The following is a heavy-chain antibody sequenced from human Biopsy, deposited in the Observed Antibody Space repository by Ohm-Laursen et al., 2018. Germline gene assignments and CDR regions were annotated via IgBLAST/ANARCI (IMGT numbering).Heavy chain of an antibody. D-gene: IGHD2-2*01. J-gene: IGHJ6*02. CDR3: ASVAGPRTDYYYSNMDV. CDR2: INPSGGT. CDR1: DGSFSGYY. Sequence: PGTLSLTCAVYDGSFSGYYWSWLRQSPGMGLEWIGEINPSGGTNYNPSLAGRVSISLDTSKIHLALKLSSVTAADTAVYYCASVAGPRTDYYYSNMDVWGRGTTVTVSS. V-gene: IGHV4-34*01.